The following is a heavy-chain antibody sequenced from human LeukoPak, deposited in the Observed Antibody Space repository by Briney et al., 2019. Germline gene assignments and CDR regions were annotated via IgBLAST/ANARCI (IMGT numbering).Heavy chain of an antibody. D-gene: IGHD2-21*01. CDR3: AKYCDGDCYGMDV. CDR1: GFTFSSYW. Sequence: GGSLRLSCTASGFTFSSYWMSWVRQAPGKGLEWVANIKQDGSEKDYVDSVKGRFTISRDNAKNSLYLQMNSLRAEDTAVYYCAKYCDGDCYGMDVWGQGTTVTVSS. CDR2: IKQDGSEK. J-gene: IGHJ6*02. V-gene: IGHV3-7*01.